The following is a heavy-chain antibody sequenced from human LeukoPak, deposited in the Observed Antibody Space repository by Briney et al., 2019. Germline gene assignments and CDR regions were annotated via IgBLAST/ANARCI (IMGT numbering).Heavy chain of an antibody. V-gene: IGHV4-34*01. J-gene: IGHJ4*02. Sequence: SETLSLTCAVYGGSFSGYYWSWIRQPPGKGLEWIGEINHSGSTNYNPSLKSRVTISVDTSKNQFSLKLSSVTAADTAVYYCARRRYTSGYLDYWGQGTLVTVSS. CDR3: ARRRYTSGYLDY. CDR1: GGSFSGYY. CDR2: INHSGST. D-gene: IGHD3-22*01.